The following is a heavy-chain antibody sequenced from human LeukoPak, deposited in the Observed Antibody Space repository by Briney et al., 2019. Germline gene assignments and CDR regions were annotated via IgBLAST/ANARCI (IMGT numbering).Heavy chain of an antibody. CDR2: ISRSRRHI. CDR3: ARGDNRGQEWAGSGY. D-gene: IGHD3-3*01. CDR1: GFSFSSYS. J-gene: IGHJ4*02. Sequence: GGSLRLSYAASGFSFSSYSMNWVRQAPGKGLKWVSSISRSRRHIYYADSVKGQFTISSDNAKNSLYLQISSLRAEDTAVYYCARGDNRGQEWAGSGYWGQGTLVTVPS. V-gene: IGHV3-21*01.